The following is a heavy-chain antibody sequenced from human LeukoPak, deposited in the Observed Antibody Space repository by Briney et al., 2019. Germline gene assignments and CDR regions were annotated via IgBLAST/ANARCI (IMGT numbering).Heavy chain of an antibody. CDR2: ISSSSSYI. D-gene: IGHD3-22*01. CDR3: ARSRYDSSGYYGIIGD. Sequence: GGSLRLSCVASGFTFSSYSMNWVRQAPGKGLEWVSSISSSSSYIYYADSVKGRFTISRDNAKNSLYLEMNSLRAEDTAVYYCARSRYDSSGYYGIIGDWGQGTLVTVSS. CDR1: GFTFSSYS. J-gene: IGHJ4*02. V-gene: IGHV3-21*01.